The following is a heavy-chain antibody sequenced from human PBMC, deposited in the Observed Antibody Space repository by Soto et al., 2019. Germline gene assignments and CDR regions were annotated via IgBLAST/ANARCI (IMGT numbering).Heavy chain of an antibody. Sequence: QVQLVQSGAEVKKPGASVKVSCKASGYTFTSYDINWVRQATGQGLEWMGWMNPNSGNTGYAQKFQGRVTMTRNTSISTAYMGLSSLRSEDTAVYYCARAPLGYYDSSGYYPPYYYGMDVWGQGTTVTVSS. CDR1: GYTFTSYD. D-gene: IGHD3-22*01. CDR2: MNPNSGNT. J-gene: IGHJ6*02. V-gene: IGHV1-8*01. CDR3: ARAPLGYYDSSGYYPPYYYGMDV.